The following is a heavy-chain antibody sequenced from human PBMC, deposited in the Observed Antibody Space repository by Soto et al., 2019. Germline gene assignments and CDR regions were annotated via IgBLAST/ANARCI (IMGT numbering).Heavy chain of an antibody. CDR3: ARHDRPTVTNTFPS. V-gene: IGHV5-10-1*01. CDR1: GYRFSNNW. Sequence: GDSLKISCKGSGYRFSNNWISWVRHMPGQGLEWMGRIDPSDSYTNYSPTFQGHVTMSVDKSLSTAYLQWRSLEASDTAIYYCARHDRPTVTNTFPSWGQGAVLTVSS. J-gene: IGHJ5*02. D-gene: IGHD4-4*01. CDR2: IDPSDSYT.